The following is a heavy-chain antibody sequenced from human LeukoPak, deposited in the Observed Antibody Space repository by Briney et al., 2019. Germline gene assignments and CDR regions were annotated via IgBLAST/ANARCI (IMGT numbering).Heavy chain of an antibody. J-gene: IGHJ4*02. D-gene: IGHD5-18*01. CDR3: ARHLSGTAMAHYFDF. CDR1: GDSISSARNY. V-gene: IGHV4-39*01. CDR2: VYSSGST. Sequence: SGTLSLTCAVSGDSISSARNYWGWIRQSPGKGLEWLASVYSSGSTHSNPSLTSRVSISIDMSKNQFSLKLYSVTASDAAIYYCARHLSGTAMAHYFDFWGQGTLVTVSS.